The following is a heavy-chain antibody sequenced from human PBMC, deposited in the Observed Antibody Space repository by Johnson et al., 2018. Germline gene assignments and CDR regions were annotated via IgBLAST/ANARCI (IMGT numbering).Heavy chain of an antibody. CDR1: GFTVSGSN. Sequence: EVQLVETGGGLIQXGGSLRLXCVASGFTVSGSNMGWVRQAPGKGLEWVSFMYRDSNPYYADSVKGRFTTSGDNFKNTLYLQMNSLRAEDTAVYYCASFLGIREWGQGTQVTVSS. J-gene: IGHJ4*02. D-gene: IGHD3-16*01. CDR2: MYRDSNP. V-gene: IGHV3-53*02. CDR3: ASFLGIRE.